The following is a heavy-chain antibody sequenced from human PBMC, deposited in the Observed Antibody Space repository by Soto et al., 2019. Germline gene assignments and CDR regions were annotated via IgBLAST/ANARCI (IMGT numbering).Heavy chain of an antibody. V-gene: IGHV4-59*01. CDR1: GGSISSYY. J-gene: IGHJ4*02. D-gene: IGHD3-10*01. CDR3: ARDMVRGFDY. Sequence: SETLSLTCTVSGGSISSYYWSWIRQPPGKGLEWIGYIYYSGSTNYNPSLKSRVTISVDTSKNQFSLKLSSVTAADTAVYYRARDMVRGFDYWGQGTLVTVSS. CDR2: IYYSGST.